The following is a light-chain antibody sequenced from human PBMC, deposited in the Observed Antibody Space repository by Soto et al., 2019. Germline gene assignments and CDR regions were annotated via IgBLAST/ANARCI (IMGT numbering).Light chain of an antibody. Sequence: QSALTQPPSASGSPGQSVTISCTGTSSDVGGYHYVSWYQQHPGKAPKLMIYEVSKRPSGVPDRFSGSKSGNTASLTVSGLQAEDGSDYYCSSYAGSNNLVVFGGGTKVTVL. J-gene: IGLJ2*01. CDR1: SSDVGGYHY. CDR2: EVS. V-gene: IGLV2-8*01. CDR3: SSYAGSNNLVV.